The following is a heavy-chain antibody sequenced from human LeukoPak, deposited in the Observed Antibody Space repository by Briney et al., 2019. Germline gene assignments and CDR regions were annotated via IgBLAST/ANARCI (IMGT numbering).Heavy chain of an antibody. CDR1: GFTFNSFG. CDR2: ISYDGSNK. V-gene: IGHV3-30*03. J-gene: IGHJ4*02. CDR3: ATDHGFHYGAYFDY. Sequence: GGSLRLSCAASGFTFNSFGMHWVRQAPGKGLEWVAVISYDGSNKYSADSVKGRFTISRDNSKNTLYLQMNSMRPEDTAVYYCATDHGFHYGAYFDYWGQGTLVTVSS. D-gene: IGHD4-17*01.